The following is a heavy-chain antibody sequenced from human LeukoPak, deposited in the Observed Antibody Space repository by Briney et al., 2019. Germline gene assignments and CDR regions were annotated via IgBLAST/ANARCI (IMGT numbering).Heavy chain of an antibody. CDR1: GFTFSSYA. J-gene: IGHJ4*02. Sequence: PGGSLRLSCAASGFTFSSYAMSWVRQAPGKGLEWVSAISGSGGSTYYADSVKGRFTISRDNSKDTLYLQMNSLRAEDTAVYYCAKLNDFWSGYSDYWGQGTLVTVSS. CDR2: ISGSGGST. V-gene: IGHV3-23*01. D-gene: IGHD3-3*01. CDR3: AKLNDFWSGYSDY.